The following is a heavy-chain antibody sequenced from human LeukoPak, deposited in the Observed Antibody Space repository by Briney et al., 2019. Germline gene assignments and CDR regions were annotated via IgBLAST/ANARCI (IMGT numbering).Heavy chain of an antibody. CDR2: INHSGST. Sequence: SETLSLTCAVYGGSFSGYYWSWIRQPPGKGLEWIGEINHSGSTNYNPSLKSRVTMSVDTSKNQFSLKLSSVTAADTAVYYCARTMITFGGVLNWFDPWGQGTLVTVSS. D-gene: IGHD3-16*01. CDR1: GGSFSGYY. CDR3: ARTMITFGGVLNWFDP. V-gene: IGHV4-34*01. J-gene: IGHJ5*02.